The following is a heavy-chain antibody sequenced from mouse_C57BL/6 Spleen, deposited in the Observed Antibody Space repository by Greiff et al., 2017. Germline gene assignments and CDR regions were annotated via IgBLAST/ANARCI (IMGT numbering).Heavy chain of an antibody. CDR2: IYPGDGDT. CDR3: AALGDWYFDG. D-gene: IGHD4-1*01. V-gene: IGHV1-82*01. J-gene: IGHJ1*03. Sequence: LQESGPELVKPGASVKISCKASGYAFSSSWMNWVKQRPGKGLEWIGRIYPGDGDTNYNGKFKGKATLTADKSSSTAYMQLSSLTSEDSAVYFCAALGDWYFDGWGTGTTVTVSS. CDR1: GYAFSSSW.